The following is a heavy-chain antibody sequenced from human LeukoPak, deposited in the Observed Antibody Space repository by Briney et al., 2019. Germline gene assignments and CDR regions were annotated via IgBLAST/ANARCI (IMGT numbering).Heavy chain of an antibody. V-gene: IGHV4-59*10. CDR1: GGSFSGYY. D-gene: IGHD2-2*01. Sequence: SETLSLTCAVYGGSFSGYYWSWIRQPAGKGLEWIGRIYTSGSTNYNPSLKSRVTISVDTSKNQFSLKLSSVTAADTAVYYCARTVVVPAAMDFDLWGRGTLVTVSS. CDR2: IYTSGST. CDR3: ARTVVVPAAMDFDL. J-gene: IGHJ2*01.